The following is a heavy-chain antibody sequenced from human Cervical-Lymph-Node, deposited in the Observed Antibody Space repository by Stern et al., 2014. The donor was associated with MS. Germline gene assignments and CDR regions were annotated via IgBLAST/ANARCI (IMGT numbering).Heavy chain of an antibody. Sequence: QLVQSGAEVKKPGASVKVSCKVSGYTLSEVSMHWVRQAPGKGLDWMGGFDPEEGETIYAQKFQGRVTMTEDTSTDTAYMEMSSLRSEDTAVYYCATRPGMGFDYWGQGTLVTVSS. CDR1: GYTLSEVS. V-gene: IGHV1-24*01. J-gene: IGHJ4*02. CDR3: ATRPGMGFDY. D-gene: IGHD1-14*01. CDR2: FDPEEGET.